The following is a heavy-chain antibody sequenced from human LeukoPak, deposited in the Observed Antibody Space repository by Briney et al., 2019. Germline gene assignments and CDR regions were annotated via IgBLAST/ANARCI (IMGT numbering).Heavy chain of an antibody. Sequence: GESLRISCKGSGYSFTTYWINWVRQMPGKGLGWMGGIDPSDSYTNYSPSFQGHVTISADKSISTAYLQWSSLKASDTATYYCARLVAPPYYFDYWGQGTLVTVSS. V-gene: IGHV5-10-1*01. J-gene: IGHJ4*02. CDR3: ARLVAPPYYFDY. D-gene: IGHD2-21*01. CDR1: GYSFTTYW. CDR2: IDPSDSYT.